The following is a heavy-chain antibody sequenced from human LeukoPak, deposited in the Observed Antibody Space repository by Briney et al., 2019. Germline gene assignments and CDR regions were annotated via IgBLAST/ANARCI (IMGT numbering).Heavy chain of an antibody. CDR3: ARATGTWGHDGFDI. CDR2: ISGSSSNT. J-gene: IGHJ3*02. CDR1: GYTFMSHG. V-gene: IGHV1-18*01. Sequence: GASVKVSCKAYGYTFMSHGISWVRQAPGQGLEWMGWISGSSSNTNYAQRLQGRVTMTTDTSTTTAYMELRSLRSADTAVYYCARATGTWGHDGFDIWGQGTMVTVSS. D-gene: IGHD3-16*01.